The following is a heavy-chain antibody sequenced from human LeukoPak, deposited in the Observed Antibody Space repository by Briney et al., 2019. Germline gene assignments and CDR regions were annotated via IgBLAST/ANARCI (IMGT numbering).Heavy chain of an antibody. D-gene: IGHD6-13*01. V-gene: IGHV1-8*01. CDR2: MNPNSGNT. CDR3: ARVKAAAGEEAIYYYYYYMDV. CDR1: GYTFTSYD. J-gene: IGHJ6*03. Sequence: ASVKVSCKASGYTFTSYDINWVRQATGQGLEWMGWMNPNSGNTGYAQKFQGRVTMTRNTSISTAYMELSSLRSEDTTVYYCARVKAAAGEEAIYYYYYYMDVWGKGTMVTVSS.